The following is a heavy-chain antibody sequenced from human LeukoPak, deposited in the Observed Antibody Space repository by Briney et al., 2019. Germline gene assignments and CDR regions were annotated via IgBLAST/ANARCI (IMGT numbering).Heavy chain of an antibody. CDR2: INPNSGVT. Sequence: ASVKVSCKASGYTFTDYYMYWVRQAPGQGLEWMGWINPNSGVTNYAQKFQGRVTVTRDTSISTAYMELSRLRDDDTAMYYCARDRNQFYSGTCYYWGQGTLVTVSS. CDR3: ARDRNQFYSGTCYY. D-gene: IGHD1-26*01. CDR1: GYTFTDYY. J-gene: IGHJ4*02. V-gene: IGHV1-2*02.